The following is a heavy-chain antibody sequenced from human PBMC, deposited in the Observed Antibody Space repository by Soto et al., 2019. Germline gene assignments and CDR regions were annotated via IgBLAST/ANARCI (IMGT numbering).Heavy chain of an antibody. Sequence: QVQLVESGGGVVQPGRSVRLSCAASGFTFSSYGMHWVRQAPGKGLEWVAVISYDGSNKYYADSVKGRFTISRDNSKNTLYLQMNSLRAEDTAVYYCAAAASRVKAYGYYYMDVWGKGTTVTVSS. D-gene: IGHD3-10*01. V-gene: IGHV3-30*03. J-gene: IGHJ6*03. CDR1: GFTFSSYG. CDR2: ISYDGSNK. CDR3: AAAASRVKAYGYYYMDV.